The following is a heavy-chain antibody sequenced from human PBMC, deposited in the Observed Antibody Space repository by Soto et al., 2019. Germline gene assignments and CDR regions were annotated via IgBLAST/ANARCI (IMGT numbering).Heavy chain of an antibody. CDR1: GGSISSYY. CDR2: IYYSGST. CDR3: AIGTRPSSWYPTAFDY. V-gene: IGHV4-59*01. Sequence: QVQLQESGPGLVKPSETLSLTCTVSGGSISSYYWSWIRQPPGKGLEWIGCIYYSGSTNYNPSLKSRVTISVDTSKNQFSLKLSSVTAADTAVYYCAIGTRPSSWYPTAFDYWGQGTLVTVST. D-gene: IGHD6-13*01. J-gene: IGHJ4*02.